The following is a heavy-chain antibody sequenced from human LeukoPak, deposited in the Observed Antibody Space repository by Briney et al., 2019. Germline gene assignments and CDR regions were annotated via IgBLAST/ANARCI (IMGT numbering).Heavy chain of an antibody. CDR3: ARDGSGSYPDYYGMDV. D-gene: IGHD1-26*01. CDR2: IYSGGTT. V-gene: IGHV3-66*02. Sequence: GGSLRLSCAASGFTVSSNYMSWVRQAPGKGLEWVSVIYSGGTTYYADSVKGRFTISRDNSKNTLYLQMNSLRAEDTAVYYCARDGSGSYPDYYGMDVWGQGTTVTVSS. J-gene: IGHJ6*02. CDR1: GFTVSSNY.